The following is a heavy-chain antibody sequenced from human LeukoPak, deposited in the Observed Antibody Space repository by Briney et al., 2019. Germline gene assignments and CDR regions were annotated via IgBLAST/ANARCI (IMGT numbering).Heavy chain of an antibody. CDR3: ARQAYCSGSSCNPFDY. CDR1: GGSISSGF. Sequence: SETLSLTCTVSGGSISSGFWSWIRQPRGRGLEWIGYTYYSGSTNYNPSLKSRVTISIDTSKSQFSLKLSSVTAADTAVYYCARQAYCSGSSCNPFDYWGQGTLVTVSS. V-gene: IGHV4-59*08. J-gene: IGHJ4*02. D-gene: IGHD2-15*01. CDR2: TYYSGST.